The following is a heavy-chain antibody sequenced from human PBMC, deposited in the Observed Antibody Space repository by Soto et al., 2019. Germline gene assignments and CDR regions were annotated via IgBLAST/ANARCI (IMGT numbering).Heavy chain of an antibody. Sequence: SVKVSCKASGGTFSSYAISWVRQAPGQGLEWMGGIIPIFGTANYAQKFQGRVTITADESTSTAYMELSSLRSEDTAVYYCARDPGARLRLGGLHFDYWGQGTLVTVSS. CDR2: IIPIFGTA. CDR3: ARDPGARLRLGGLHFDY. CDR1: GGTFSSYA. J-gene: IGHJ4*02. V-gene: IGHV1-69*13. D-gene: IGHD3-16*01.